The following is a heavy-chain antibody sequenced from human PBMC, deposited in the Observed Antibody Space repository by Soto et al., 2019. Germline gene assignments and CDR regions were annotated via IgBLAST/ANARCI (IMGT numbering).Heavy chain of an antibody. Sequence: EVQLVESGGGLVQPGGSLRLSCAASGFTFSAYGMNWVRQAPGKGLEWISYIRSSGDTMYYEDSVKGRFTISKDNAKNALYLQLHSLRAEDTAVYYCARGGAGRSVSYYGSGGLDYWGQGTLVTVSS. V-gene: IGHV3-48*01. CDR1: GFTFSAYG. CDR2: IRSSGDTM. D-gene: IGHD1-26*01. J-gene: IGHJ4*02. CDR3: ARGGAGRSVSYYGSGGLDY.